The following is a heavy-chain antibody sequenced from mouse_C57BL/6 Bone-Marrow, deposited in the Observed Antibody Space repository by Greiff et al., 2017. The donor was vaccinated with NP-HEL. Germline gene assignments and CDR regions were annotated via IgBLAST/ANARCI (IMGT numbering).Heavy chain of an antibody. CDR1: GYTFTSYW. V-gene: IGHV1-81*01. CDR2: IYPRSGNT. D-gene: IGHD1-2*01. CDR3: ARESGWAWFAY. J-gene: IGHJ3*01. Sequence: VQLQQPGAELVMPGASVKLSCKASGYTFTSYWMHWVKQRTGQGLEWIGEIYPRSGNTYYNEKFKGKATLTADKSSSTAYMELRSLTSEDSAVYFCARESGWAWFAYWGQGTLVTVSA.